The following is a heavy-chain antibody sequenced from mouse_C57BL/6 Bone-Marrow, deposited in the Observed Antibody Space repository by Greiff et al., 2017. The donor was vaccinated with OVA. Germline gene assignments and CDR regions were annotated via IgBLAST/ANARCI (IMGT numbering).Heavy chain of an antibody. CDR3: AKNWGWALFAY. V-gene: IGHV2-5*01. J-gene: IGHJ3*01. Sequence: QVQLKESGPGLVQPSQSLSITCTVPGFSLTSYGVHWVRQSPGKGLEWLGVLWRGGSTDYNAAFMSRLSITKDNSKRQVFCKMNSLQADDTAIYYCAKNWGWALFAYWGQGTLVTVSA. CDR1: GFSLTSYG. CDR2: LWRGGST.